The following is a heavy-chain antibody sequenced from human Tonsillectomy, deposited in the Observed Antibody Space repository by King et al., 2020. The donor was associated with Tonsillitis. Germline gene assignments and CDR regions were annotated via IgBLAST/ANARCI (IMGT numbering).Heavy chain of an antibody. CDR1: GFTFSDHY. V-gene: IGHV3-72*01. D-gene: IGHD1-26*01. CDR3: ARVHSVGAKWSFDY. J-gene: IGHJ4*02. Sequence: EVQLVESGGGLVQPGGSLRLSCATSGFTFSDHYMDWVRQAPGKGLEWVGRIRKKPNGYTTEYAASVKGRFTVSRDDSKNSLYLQMNSLKTEDTAVYFCARVHSVGAKWSFDYWGQGTLVNVSS. CDR2: IRKKPNGYTT.